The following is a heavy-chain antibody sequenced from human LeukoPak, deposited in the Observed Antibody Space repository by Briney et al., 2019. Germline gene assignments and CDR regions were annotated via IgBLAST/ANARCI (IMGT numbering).Heavy chain of an antibody. CDR2: INAGNGNT. CDR1: GGTFSSYA. J-gene: IGHJ5*02. CDR3: ARASRVVVVDAWFDP. V-gene: IGHV1-3*01. D-gene: IGHD2-15*01. Sequence: ASVKVSCKASGGTFSSYAISWVRQAPGQRLEWMGWINAGNGNTKYSQKFQGRVTITRDTSASTAYMELSSLRSEDTAVYYCARASRVVVVDAWFDPWGQGTLVTVSS.